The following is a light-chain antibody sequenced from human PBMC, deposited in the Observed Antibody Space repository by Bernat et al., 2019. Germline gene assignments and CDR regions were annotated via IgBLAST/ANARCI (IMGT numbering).Light chain of an antibody. Sequence: EIVLTQSPATLSLSPGERATLSCRASQSVSTYLAWYQQKPGQPPRLLIYDASNRATGTPGRFSGSGFGTDFTLTISSLEPEDFAVYYCQQRSNWPPLTFGGGTKVEVK. CDR1: QSVSTY. CDR2: DAS. V-gene: IGKV3-11*01. CDR3: QQRSNWPPLT. J-gene: IGKJ4*01.